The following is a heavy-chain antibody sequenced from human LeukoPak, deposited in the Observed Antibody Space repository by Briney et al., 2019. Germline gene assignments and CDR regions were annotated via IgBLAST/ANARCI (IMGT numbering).Heavy chain of an antibody. D-gene: IGHD3-9*01. Sequence: ASVKVSCKASGGTFSSYAISWVRQAPGQGLEWMGGIIPIFGTANYAQKFQGRVTITADESTSTAYMELSSLRSEDTAVYYCASTPYYDISYAFDIWGQGTMVTVSS. J-gene: IGHJ3*02. V-gene: IGHV1-69*13. CDR1: GGTFSSYA. CDR3: ASTPYYDISYAFDI. CDR2: IIPIFGTA.